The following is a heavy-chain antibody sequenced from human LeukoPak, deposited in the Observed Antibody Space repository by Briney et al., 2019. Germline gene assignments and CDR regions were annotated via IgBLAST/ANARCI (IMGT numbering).Heavy chain of an antibody. CDR3: ARDQEAFDY. CDR2: IYPRDGST. CDR1: GYSFTSNY. V-gene: IGHV1-46*01. J-gene: IGHJ4*02. Sequence: ASVKVSFKASGYSFTSNYIHWVRQAPGQGLEWMGMIYPRDGSTSYAQKFQGRVTVTRDTSTSTVHMELSGLRSEDTAVYYCARDQEAFDYWGQGTLVTVSS.